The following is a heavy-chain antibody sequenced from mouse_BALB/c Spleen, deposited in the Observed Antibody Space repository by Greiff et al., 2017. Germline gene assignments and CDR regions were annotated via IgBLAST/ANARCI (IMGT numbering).Heavy chain of an antibody. CDR2: INPSNGGT. J-gene: IGHJ4*01. Sequence: QVQLQQPGAELVKPGASVTLSCKASGYTFTSYWMHWVKLRPVQGFEWIGEINPSNGGTNYNEKFKRKATLTVDKSSSTAYMQLSSLTSEDSAVYYCTIGKVRRGAMDYWGQGTSVTVSS. CDR3: TIGKVRRGAMDY. V-gene: IGHV1S16*01. CDR1: GYTFTSYW. D-gene: IGHD2-14*01.